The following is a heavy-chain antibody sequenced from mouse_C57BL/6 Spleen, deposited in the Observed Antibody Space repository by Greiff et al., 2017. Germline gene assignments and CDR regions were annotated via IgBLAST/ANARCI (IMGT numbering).Heavy chain of an antibody. Sequence: EVQLQQSGPELVKPGASVKISCKASGYTFTDYYMNWVKQSHGKSLEWIGDINPNYGGTSYNQKFKGKATLTVDQSSSTAYMELRSLTSEDSAVYYCARRDGSSYDFDYWGQGTTLTVSS. J-gene: IGHJ2*01. D-gene: IGHD1-1*01. V-gene: IGHV1-26*01. CDR1: GYTFTDYY. CDR2: INPNYGGT. CDR3: ARRDGSSYDFDY.